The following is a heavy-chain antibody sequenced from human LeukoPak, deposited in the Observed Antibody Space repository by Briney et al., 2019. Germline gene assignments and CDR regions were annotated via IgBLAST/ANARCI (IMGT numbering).Heavy chain of an antibody. CDR2: IWYDGSNK. D-gene: IGHD4-17*01. CDR1: GFTFSSYG. CDR3: ARETTVTTKDGMDV. J-gene: IGHJ6*02. V-gene: IGHV3-33*01. Sequence: TGGSLRLSCAASGFTFSSYGMHWVRQAPGKGLEWVAVIWYDGSNKYYADSVKGRFTISRDNFKNTLYLQMNSLRAEDTAVYYCARETTVTTKDGMDVWGQGTTVTVSS.